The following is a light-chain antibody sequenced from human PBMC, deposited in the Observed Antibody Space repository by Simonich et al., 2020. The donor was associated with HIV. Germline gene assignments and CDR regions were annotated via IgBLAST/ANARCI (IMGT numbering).Light chain of an antibody. J-gene: IGKJ2*01. CDR3: QQYNSYSYT. CDR2: KAS. CDR1: QSISSW. Sequence: DIQMTQSPSTLSASVGDRVTITCRASQSISSWLAWYQQKPGKAPKILIYKASSLESGVPSRFSGSGSGTEFTLTISSLQPDDFATYYCQQYNSYSYTFRQGTKLEIK. V-gene: IGKV1-5*03.